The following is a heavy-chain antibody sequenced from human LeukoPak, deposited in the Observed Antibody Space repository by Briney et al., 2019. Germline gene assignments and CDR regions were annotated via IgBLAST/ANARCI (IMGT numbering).Heavy chain of an antibody. CDR2: ICGGGGST. J-gene: IGHJ4*02. Sequence: HPGGSLRLSCAAPGFTFSSYAMSSVRQGPGEGLEWVSAICGGGGSTYYADSVKGRFTISRDNSKNTLYLQMNSLRAEDTAVYYCAKDEAHIVVVTAWAPSDYWGQGTLVTVSS. CDR3: AKDEAHIVVVTAWAPSDY. V-gene: IGHV3-23*01. D-gene: IGHD2-21*02. CDR1: GFTFSSYA.